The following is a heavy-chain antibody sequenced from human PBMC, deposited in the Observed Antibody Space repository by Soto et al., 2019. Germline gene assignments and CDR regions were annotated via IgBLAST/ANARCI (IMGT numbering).Heavy chain of an antibody. CDR2: IYYSGST. CDR3: ARGQDIVATYDY. V-gene: IGHV4-59*01. J-gene: IGHJ4*02. CDR1: GGSISSYY. Sequence: SETLSLTCTVSGGSISSYYWSWIRQPPGKGLEWIGYIYYSGSTNYNPSLKSRVTISVDTSKNQFSLKLSSVTAADTAVYYCARGQDIVATYDYWGQGTLVTVSS. D-gene: IGHD5-12*01.